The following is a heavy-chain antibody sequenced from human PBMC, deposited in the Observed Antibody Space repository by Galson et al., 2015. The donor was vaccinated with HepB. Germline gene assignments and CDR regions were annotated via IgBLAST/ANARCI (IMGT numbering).Heavy chain of an antibody. V-gene: IGHV5-10-1*01. CDR2: IDPSDSYT. CDR3: APQPFSGYSSGLFDP. Sequence: QSGAEVKKPGESLRISCKGSGYSFTSYWISWVRQMPGKGLEWMGRIDPSDSYTNYSPSFQGHVTISADKSISTAYLQWSSLKASDTAMYYCAPQPFSGYSSGLFDPWGQGTLVTVSS. D-gene: IGHD6-25*01. J-gene: IGHJ5*02. CDR1: GYSFTSYW.